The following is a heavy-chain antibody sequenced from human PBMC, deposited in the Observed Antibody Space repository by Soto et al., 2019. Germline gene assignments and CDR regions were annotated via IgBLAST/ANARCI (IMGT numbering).Heavy chain of an antibody. V-gene: IGHV3-23*01. D-gene: IGHD2-21*02. CDR2: ISGSGATS. J-gene: IGHJ5*01. Sequence: GGSLRLSCTASGFNFNNQAMSWIRQAPGKGLEWVSTISGSGATSLYADSMKSRFTIFKDSSQAYLDLKSLRVEDSATYYCAKTETMVVVTVQPRWFDSWGRGTLVTVSS. CDR1: GFNFNNQA. CDR3: AKTETMVVVTVQPRWFDS.